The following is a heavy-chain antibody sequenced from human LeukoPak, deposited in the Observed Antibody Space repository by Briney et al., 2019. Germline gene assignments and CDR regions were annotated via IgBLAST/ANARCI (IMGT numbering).Heavy chain of an antibody. J-gene: IGHJ3*02. CDR2: ISTRGST. CDR3: ARQIHDAFDI. CDR1: GGSISSGTYY. V-gene: IGHV4-61*02. Sequence: TSETLSLTCTVSGGSISSGTYYWTWIRQPAGKGLEWIGRISTRGSTNYNPSLKSRVTISVDTSKNQFSLKLSSVTAADTAVYYCARQIHDAFDIWGQGTMVTVSS.